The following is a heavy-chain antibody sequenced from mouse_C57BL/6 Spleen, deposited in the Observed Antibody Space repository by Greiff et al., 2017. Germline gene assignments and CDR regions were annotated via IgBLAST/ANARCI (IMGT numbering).Heavy chain of an antibody. V-gene: IGHV1-4*01. CDR1: GYTFTSYT. CDR2: INPSSGYT. CDR3: ARNEGYAMDY. Sequence: QVQLKQSGAELARPGASVKMSCKASGYTFTSYTMHWVKQRPGQGLEWIGYINPSSGYTKYNQKFKDKATLTADKSSSTAYMQLSSLTSEDSAVYYCARNEGYAMDYWGQGTSVTVSS. J-gene: IGHJ4*01.